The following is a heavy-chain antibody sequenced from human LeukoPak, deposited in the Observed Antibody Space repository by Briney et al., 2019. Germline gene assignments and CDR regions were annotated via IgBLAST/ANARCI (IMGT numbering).Heavy chain of an antibody. CDR1: GGTFSSYA. D-gene: IGHD3-22*01. CDR2: IIPIFGTA. Sequence: SVKVSCKASGGTFSSYAISWVRQAPGQGLEWMGGIIPIFGTANYAQKFQGRVTITTDESTSTAYMELSSLRSEDTAVYYCARDKGYYDSSAPDDAFDIWGQGTMVTVSS. CDR3: ARDKGYYDSSAPDDAFDI. J-gene: IGHJ3*02. V-gene: IGHV1-69*05.